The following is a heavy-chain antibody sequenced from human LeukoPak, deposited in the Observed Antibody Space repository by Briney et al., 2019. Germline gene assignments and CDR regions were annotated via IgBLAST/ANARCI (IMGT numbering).Heavy chain of an antibody. D-gene: IGHD3-22*01. CDR1: GGSISSYY. CDR2: IYYSGST. Sequence: PLETLSLTCTVSGGSISSYYWSWIRQPPGKGLEWIGYIYYSGSTNYNPSLKSRVTISVDTSKNQFSLKLSSVTAADTAVYYCARTSSSGYYGYFQHWGQGTLVTVSS. V-gene: IGHV4-59*08. CDR3: ARTSSSGYYGYFQH. J-gene: IGHJ1*01.